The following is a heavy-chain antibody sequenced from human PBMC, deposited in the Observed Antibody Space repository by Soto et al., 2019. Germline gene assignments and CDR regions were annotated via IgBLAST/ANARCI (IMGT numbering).Heavy chain of an antibody. V-gene: IGHV4-31*03. CDR2: IYYSGST. J-gene: IGHJ4*02. D-gene: IGHD6-13*01. Sequence: QVQLQESGPGLVKPSQTLSLTCTVPGGSISSGGYYWSWIRQHPGKNREWIGYIYYSGSTDYNPYRRKRVTISVDTSKSQITLKLSSLTAADTAVYYCSRTFGVAEAGPFDYWGQGTLVTVSS. CDR1: GGSISSGGYY. CDR3: SRTFGVAEAGPFDY.